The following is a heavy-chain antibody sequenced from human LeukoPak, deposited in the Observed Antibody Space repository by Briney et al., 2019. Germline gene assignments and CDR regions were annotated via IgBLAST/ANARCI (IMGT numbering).Heavy chain of an antibody. CDR3: ARGGWSLDP. V-gene: IGHV4-59*01. Sequence: SETLSLTCTVSGGAISNNYWGWIRQPPGKGLEWIGYIYYSGSTNYKPSLKSRVTMSVDTSKNQISLKLSSVTAADTAVYYCARGGWSLDPWGQGTLVTVSS. J-gene: IGHJ5*02. CDR1: GGAISNNY. D-gene: IGHD2-15*01. CDR2: IYYSGST.